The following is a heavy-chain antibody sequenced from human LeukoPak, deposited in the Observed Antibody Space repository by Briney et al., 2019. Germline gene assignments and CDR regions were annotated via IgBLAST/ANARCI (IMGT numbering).Heavy chain of an antibody. V-gene: IGHV4-4*07. J-gene: IGHJ3*01. D-gene: IGHD3-22*01. CDR1: GGSISSYY. CDR3: ATLRGDYYDSRAYDL. Sequence: SGTLSLTCTVSGGSISSYYWSWIRQPAGKGLEWIGRIFTSGNTDYNPSLKSRVFISIETSKNRFSLTLNSVTAADTAVYYCATLRGDYYDSRAYDLWGQGTMVTVSS. CDR2: IFTSGNT.